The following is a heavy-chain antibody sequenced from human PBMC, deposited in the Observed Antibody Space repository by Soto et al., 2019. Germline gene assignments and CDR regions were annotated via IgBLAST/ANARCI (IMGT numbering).Heavy chain of an antibody. CDR3: ARGWGYFDSSGFPYLYAMDV. CDR1: GFTLSTYW. D-gene: IGHD3-22*01. Sequence: GVLRLSCAASGFTLSTYWMSWVRQAPGKGLEWVANIKEDGSEKYYVDSVEGRFTISRDNAKNSLYLQMTSLRAEDTALYYCARGWGYFDSSGFPYLYAMDVWGQGTTVTVSS. V-gene: IGHV3-7*01. J-gene: IGHJ6*02. CDR2: IKEDGSEK.